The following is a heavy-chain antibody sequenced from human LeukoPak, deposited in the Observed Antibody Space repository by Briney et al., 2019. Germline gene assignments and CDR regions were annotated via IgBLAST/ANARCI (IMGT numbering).Heavy chain of an antibody. CDR3: ARRSVAGATTGYYYDS. Sequence: GGSLRLSCEASGFTFEDYGMTWVRQRPGKGLEYVCEVNWNGDNPVYENSLRGRFTISRDNAKNSVYLQMSSLRVDDTAFYYCARRSVAGATTGYYYDSWGQGTLVTVSS. D-gene: IGHD1-26*01. J-gene: IGHJ4*02. CDR2: VNWNGDNP. CDR1: GFTFEDYG. V-gene: IGHV3-20*04.